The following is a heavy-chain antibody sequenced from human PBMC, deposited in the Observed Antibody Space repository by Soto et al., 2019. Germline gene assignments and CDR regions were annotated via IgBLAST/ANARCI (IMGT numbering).Heavy chain of an antibody. J-gene: IGHJ4*02. V-gene: IGHV4-30-2*01. CDR3: ARGRDGYKLFGY. CDR1: GGSISSGGYS. CDR2: IYHSGST. Sequence: PSETLSLTCAVSGGSISSGGYSWSWIRQPPGKGLEWIGYIYHSGSTYYNPSLKSRVTISVDRSKNQFSLKLSSVTAADTAVYYCARGRDGYKLFGYWGQGTLVTVSS. D-gene: IGHD5-12*01.